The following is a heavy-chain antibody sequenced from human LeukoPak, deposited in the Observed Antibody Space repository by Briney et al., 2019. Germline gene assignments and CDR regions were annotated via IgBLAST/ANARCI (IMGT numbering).Heavy chain of an antibody. CDR1: GFTFSNYW. CDR3: ARAQVPAAM. V-gene: IGHV3-7*01. Sequence: GGSLRLSCEASGFTFSNYWMSWVRQAPGKGLDWVANIKQDGSEKYYVDSVKGRFIISRDNAKNSVYLQMNSLRAEDTAVYYCARAQVPAAMWGQGTLVTVSS. D-gene: IGHD2-2*01. CDR2: IKQDGSEK. J-gene: IGHJ4*02.